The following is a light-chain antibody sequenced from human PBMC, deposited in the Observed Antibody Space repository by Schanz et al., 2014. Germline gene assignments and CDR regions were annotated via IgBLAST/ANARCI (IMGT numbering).Light chain of an antibody. V-gene: IGKV3-20*01. CDR1: QSVSSSY. Sequence: EIVLTQSPGTLSLSPGERATLSCRASQSVSSSYLAWYQQKPGQAPRLLIYGASSRATGIPDRFSGSGSGTDFTLTISSLEPEDFAVYFCQQYFASPYTFGQGTKLEIK. J-gene: IGKJ2*01. CDR3: QQYFASPYT. CDR2: GAS.